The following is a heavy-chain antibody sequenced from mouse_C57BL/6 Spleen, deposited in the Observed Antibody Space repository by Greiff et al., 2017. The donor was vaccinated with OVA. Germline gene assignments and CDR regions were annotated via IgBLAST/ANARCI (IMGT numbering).Heavy chain of an antibody. CDR2: IDPSDSST. J-gene: IGHJ3*01. CDR1: GYTFTSYW. V-gene: IGHV1-50*01. Sequence: QVQLQQPGAELVKPGASVTLSCKASGYTFTSYWMPWVKQRPGQGLEWIGEIDPSDSSTNYNQKFKGKATLTVETSSSTAYMLLSSLTSEDSAVYYCDQYYGSSYDGFDYWGQGTLVTVSA. D-gene: IGHD1-1*01. CDR3: DQYYGSSYDGFDY.